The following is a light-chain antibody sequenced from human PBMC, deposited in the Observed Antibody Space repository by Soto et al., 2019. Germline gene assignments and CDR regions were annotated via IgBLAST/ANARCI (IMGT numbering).Light chain of an antibody. CDR1: QSVSSN. Sequence: EIVMTQSPATLSVSPGERATLSCRASQSVSSNLACYQQKPGQAPRLLVYGASTRATGIADRFSGSGSGTEFTLTISGLQCEDFAVYYCQQYNNWWTFGQGTKVEIK. V-gene: IGKV3-15*01. CDR3: QQYNNWWT. CDR2: GAS. J-gene: IGKJ1*01.